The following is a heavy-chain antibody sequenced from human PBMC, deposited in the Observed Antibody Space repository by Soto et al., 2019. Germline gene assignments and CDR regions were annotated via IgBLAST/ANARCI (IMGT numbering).Heavy chain of an antibody. D-gene: IGHD3-16*01. CDR1: GFSFSADGVG. CDR3: AHAFGGTSWPNDAFDV. CDR2: IYWDDDT. Sequence: HITLKESGPTLVKPTQTLTLTCIFSGFSFSADGVGVGWIRQPPGKTLEWLALIYWDDDTRYRPSLKSRLTITKDSSKNQVVLTMTNTDALDTATYYCAHAFGGTSWPNDAFDVWGQGTVVTVSS. V-gene: IGHV2-5*02. J-gene: IGHJ3*01.